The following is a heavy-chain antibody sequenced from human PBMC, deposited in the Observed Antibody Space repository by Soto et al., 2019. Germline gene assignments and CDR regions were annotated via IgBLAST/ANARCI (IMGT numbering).Heavy chain of an antibody. D-gene: IGHD3-22*01. J-gene: IGHJ6*02. CDR3: AREGYYDSSGYQNYYYGMDV. Sequence: GGSLRLSCAASGFTFSSYAMHWVRQAPGKGLEWVAVISYDGSNKYYADSVKGRFTISRDNSKNTLYLQMNSLRAEDTAVYYCAREGYYDSSGYQNYYYGMDVWGQGTTVTVSS. CDR2: ISYDGSNK. V-gene: IGHV3-30-3*01. CDR1: GFTFSSYA.